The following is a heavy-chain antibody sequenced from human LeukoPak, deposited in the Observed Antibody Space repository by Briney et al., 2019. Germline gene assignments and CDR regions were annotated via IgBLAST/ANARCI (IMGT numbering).Heavy chain of an antibody. CDR2: LSGDGSST. CDR1: GFTFSTYW. CDR3: ARASTTVPNLLDN. Sequence: GESLRLSCVASGFTFSTYWMHWVRQAPGKGLLWVSRLSGDGSSTKYANSLKGRFTISRDNAKNTLYLQKNSLRAEDTAVYFCARASTTVPNLLDNWGQGTLVT. D-gene: IGHD4-17*01. J-gene: IGHJ4*01. V-gene: IGHV3-74*03.